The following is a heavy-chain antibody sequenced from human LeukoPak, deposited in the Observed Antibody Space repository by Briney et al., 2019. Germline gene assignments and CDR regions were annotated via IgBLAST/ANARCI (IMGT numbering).Heavy chain of an antibody. D-gene: IGHD3-10*01. CDR2: FDPEDGET. CDR3: ATSWVTMVRGVIKSPNWFDP. CDR1: GYTLTELS. V-gene: IGHV1-24*01. J-gene: IGHJ5*02. Sequence: GASVKVSCTVSGYTLTELSMHRVRQAPGKGLEWMGGFDPEDGETIYAQKFQGRVTMTEDTSTDTAYMELSSLRSEDTAVYYCATSWVTMVRGVIKSPNWFDPWGQGTLVTVSS.